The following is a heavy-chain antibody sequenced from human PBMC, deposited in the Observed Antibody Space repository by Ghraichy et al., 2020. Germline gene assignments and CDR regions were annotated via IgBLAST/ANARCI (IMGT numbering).Heavy chain of an antibody. V-gene: IGHV3-23*01. CDR1: GFTVINYA. D-gene: IGHD2-2*01. CDR2: ISGIGDEI. Sequence: GGSLRLSCVASGFTVINYAMSWVRQAPGKGLEWVSAISGIGDEIYYADSVKGRFTISRDNSKNTVYLQMSSLRAEDTAVYFCARDRINVIPGAMYDFWGQGSLGTVSS. J-gene: IGHJ4*02. CDR3: ARDRINVIPGAMYDF.